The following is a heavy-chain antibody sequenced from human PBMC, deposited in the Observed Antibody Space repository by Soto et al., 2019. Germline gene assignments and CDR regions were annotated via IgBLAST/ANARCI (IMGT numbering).Heavy chain of an antibody. CDR1: GGSINTYY. J-gene: IGHJ4*02. Sequence: QVQLQESGPGLVKPSETLSLTCTVSGGSINTYYCSWIRQPPGKGLEWIGYIYDSGSTNYHPSLKGRVTVSVDTSKSQFSLKLNSVTAADTAVYYCARGVFGTFAYWGQGTLVTVSS. CDR2: IYDSGST. CDR3: ARGVFGTFAY. V-gene: IGHV4-59*01. D-gene: IGHD1-7*01.